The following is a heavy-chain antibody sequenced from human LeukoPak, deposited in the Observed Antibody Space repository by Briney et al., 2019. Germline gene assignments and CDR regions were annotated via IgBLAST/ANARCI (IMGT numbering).Heavy chain of an antibody. V-gene: IGHV3-21*01. CDR2: ISSSSGYV. Sequence: GGSLRLSCAASGFTFSTYTMNWVRQAPGKGLEWVSSISSSSGYVYYADSVKGRFTTSRDSAKNSLYLQMNSLRAEDTAVYYCAREIDYWGQGTLVTVSS. J-gene: IGHJ4*02. CDR1: GFTFSTYT. CDR3: AREIDY.